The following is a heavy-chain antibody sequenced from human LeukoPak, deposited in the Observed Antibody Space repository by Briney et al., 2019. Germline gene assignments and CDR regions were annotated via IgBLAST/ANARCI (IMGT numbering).Heavy chain of an antibody. J-gene: IGHJ2*01. V-gene: IGHV3-74*01. CDR3: ARGATVTTDWYFDL. CDR1: GFTSRNYW. CDR2: LNSDGSIV. D-gene: IGHD4-17*01. Sequence: GGSLRLSCAASGFTSRNYWTHWVRQAPGKGLEWVSRLNSDGSIVNYVDSVRGRFTISRDNARNSLYLQMSSLRAEDTAVYYCARGATVTTDWYFDLWGRGTLVTVSS.